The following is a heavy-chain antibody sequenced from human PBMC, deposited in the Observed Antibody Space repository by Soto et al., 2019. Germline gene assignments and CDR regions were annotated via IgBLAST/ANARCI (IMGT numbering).Heavy chain of an antibody. D-gene: IGHD3-22*01. Sequence: ASAKLTCKASGDTYTSCYMHWVQHAPGRGLEWMGIINPSGGSTSYAQKFQGRVTMTRDTSTSTVYMELSSLRSEDTAVYYCARASGYYVPFDYWGQGTLVTVSS. V-gene: IGHV1-46*01. CDR3: ARASGYYVPFDY. J-gene: IGHJ4*02. CDR2: INPSGGST. CDR1: GDTYTSCY.